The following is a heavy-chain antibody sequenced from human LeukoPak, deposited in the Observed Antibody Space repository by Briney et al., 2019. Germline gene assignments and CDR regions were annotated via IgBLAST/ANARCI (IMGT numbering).Heavy chain of an antibody. V-gene: IGHV3-48*04. CDR2: ISSSGSTI. CDR3: ARVWGDDY. J-gene: IGHJ4*02. Sequence: GGSLRLSCSASGFIFNNAWMTWVRQAPGKGLEWVSYISSSGSTIYYADSVKGRFTISRDNAKNSLYLQMNSLRAGDTAVYYCARVWGDDYWGQGTLVTVSS. D-gene: IGHD3-10*01. CDR1: GFIFNNAW.